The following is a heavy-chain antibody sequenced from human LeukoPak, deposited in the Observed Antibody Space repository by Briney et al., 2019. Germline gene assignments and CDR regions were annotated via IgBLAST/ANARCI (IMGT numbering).Heavy chain of an antibody. CDR3: AGGIGPNDAFEI. CDR1: GGSISSYY. CDR2: IYYSGST. Sequence: SETLSLTCTVSGGSISSYYWSWIRQPPGKGLEWIGYIYYSGSTSYNPSLKSRVTISVDTSKNQFSLKLRSVTAADTAVYYCAGGIGPNDAFEIWGQGTMVTVSS. J-gene: IGHJ3*02. V-gene: IGHV4-59*01.